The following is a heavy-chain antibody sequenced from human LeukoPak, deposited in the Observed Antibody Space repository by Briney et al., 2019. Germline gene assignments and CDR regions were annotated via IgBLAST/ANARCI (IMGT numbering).Heavy chain of an antibody. Sequence: GGSLRLSCAASGLTFSSYWMNWVRQAPGKGLEWVANIKEDGSEKYYVDSVKGRFTISRDNAKKSLYLQMNSLRDEDTAVYYCAREGIVGATEDWGQGTLVTVSS. CDR3: AREGIVGATED. CDR1: GLTFSSYW. V-gene: IGHV3-7*01. CDR2: IKEDGSEK. J-gene: IGHJ4*02. D-gene: IGHD1-26*01.